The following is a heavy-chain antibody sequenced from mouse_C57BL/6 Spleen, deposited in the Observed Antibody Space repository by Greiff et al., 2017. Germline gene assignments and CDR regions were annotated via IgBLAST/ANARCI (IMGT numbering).Heavy chain of an antibody. Sequence: EVQLVESGEGLVKPGGSLKLSCAASGFTFSSYAMSWVRQTPEKRLEWVAYISSGGDYIYYADTVKGRFTISRDNARNTLYLQMSSLKSEDTAMYYCTRPPDSSGFAWFAYWGQGTLVTVSA. CDR2: ISSGGDYI. D-gene: IGHD3-2*02. V-gene: IGHV5-9-1*02. CDR1: GFTFSSYA. J-gene: IGHJ3*01. CDR3: TRPPDSSGFAWFAY.